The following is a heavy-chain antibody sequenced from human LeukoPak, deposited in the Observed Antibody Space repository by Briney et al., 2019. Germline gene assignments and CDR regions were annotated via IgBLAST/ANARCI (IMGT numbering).Heavy chain of an antibody. CDR3: ARWQNGEDSYGVFDH. CDR1: GFTFSGYD. V-gene: IGHV3-30*06. J-gene: IGHJ4*01. Sequence: GGSLCLSCTASGFTFSGYDMQWVRQHPAEGLVGGVFIRYDGSDKYYTASVKGRFTISRDNSKSTLFLQLTVLRPEDTAVYYCARWQNGEDSYGVFDHWGQGTLVTVSS. D-gene: IGHD7-27*01. CDR2: IRYDGSDK.